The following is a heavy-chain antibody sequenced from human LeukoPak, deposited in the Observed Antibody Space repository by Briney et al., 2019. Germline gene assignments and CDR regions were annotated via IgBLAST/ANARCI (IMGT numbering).Heavy chain of an antibody. CDR2: IYYSGST. Sequence: SETLSLTCTVSGGSISSNTYYWGWIRQPPGKGLEWIGSIYYSGSTYYNPSLKSRVTISVDTSKNQFSLKLSSVTAADTAVYYCARDRSSGWYVVDYWGQGTLVTVSS. V-gene: IGHV4-39*07. J-gene: IGHJ4*02. CDR1: GGSISSNTYY. D-gene: IGHD6-19*01. CDR3: ARDRSSGWYVVDY.